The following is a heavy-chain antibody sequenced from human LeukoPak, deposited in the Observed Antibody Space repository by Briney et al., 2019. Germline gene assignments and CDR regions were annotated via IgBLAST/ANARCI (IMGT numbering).Heavy chain of an antibody. D-gene: IGHD3-10*01. Sequence: SGPTLVNPTQTLTLTCTFSGFSLSTSGVGVGWIRQPPGKALEWLALIYWDDDKRYSPSLKSRLTITKDTYKNQVVITMTNMDPVDTATYYCAHTFVRGPFFSYFDYWGQGTLVTVSS. CDR3: AHTFVRGPFFSYFDY. CDR1: GFSLSTSGVG. J-gene: IGHJ4*02. CDR2: IYWDDDK. V-gene: IGHV2-5*02.